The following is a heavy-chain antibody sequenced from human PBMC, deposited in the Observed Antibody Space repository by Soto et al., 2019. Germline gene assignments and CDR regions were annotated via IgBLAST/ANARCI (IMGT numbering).Heavy chain of an antibody. J-gene: IGHJ4*02. V-gene: IGHV3-15*07. D-gene: IGHD6-19*01. CDR3: TTGTSGWLDY. CDR1: SVSNAW. CDR2: IKSKTDGGTT. Sequence: SVSNAWMTWVRQAPGKGLEWVGRIKSKTDGGTTDYAAPVKGRFTISRDDSKNTLYLQMNSLKTEDTAVYYCTTGTSGWLDYWGQGTLVTVSS.